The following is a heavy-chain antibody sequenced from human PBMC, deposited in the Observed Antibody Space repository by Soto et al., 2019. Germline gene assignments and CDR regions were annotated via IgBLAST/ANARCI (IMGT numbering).Heavy chain of an antibody. CDR2: ISAYNGNT. Sequence: QVQLVQSGAEVKKPGASVKVSCKASGYTFTSYGISWVRQAPGQGLEWMGWISAYNGNTNYAQKLQGRVTMTTDTSTSTAYMELRSLRSDDTAVYYCARELRGYNILTGYYYAPSAFDIWGQGTMVTVSS. CDR3: ARELRGYNILTGYYYAPSAFDI. J-gene: IGHJ3*02. V-gene: IGHV1-18*01. D-gene: IGHD3-9*01. CDR1: GYTFTSYG.